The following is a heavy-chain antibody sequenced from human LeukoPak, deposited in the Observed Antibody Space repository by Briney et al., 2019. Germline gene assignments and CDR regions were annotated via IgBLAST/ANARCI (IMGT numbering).Heavy chain of an antibody. V-gene: IGHV3-23*01. CDR3: AKDQTPYYGSGSPWFDP. CDR2: ISGSGGST. CDR1: GFTFSSYA. D-gene: IGHD3-10*01. Sequence: GGSLRLSCAASGFTFSSYAMSSVRPPPGKGLEWVSAISGSGGSTYYADSVKGRFTISRDNSKNALYLQMNSLRAEDTAVYYCAKDQTPYYGSGSPWFDPWGQGTLVTVSS. J-gene: IGHJ5*02.